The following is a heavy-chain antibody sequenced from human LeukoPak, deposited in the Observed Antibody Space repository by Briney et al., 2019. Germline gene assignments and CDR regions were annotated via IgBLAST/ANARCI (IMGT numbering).Heavy chain of an antibody. J-gene: IGHJ4*02. V-gene: IGHV3-43*01. D-gene: IGHD5-12*01. CDR3: AKDGGYDLYFDY. Sequence: GGSLRLSCAASGFTFDDYTMHWVCQAPGKGLEWVSLISWDGGSTYYADSVKGRFTISRDNSKNSLYLQMNSLRTEDTALYYCAKDGGYDLYFDYWGQGTLVTVSS. CDR2: ISWDGGST. CDR1: GFTFDDYT.